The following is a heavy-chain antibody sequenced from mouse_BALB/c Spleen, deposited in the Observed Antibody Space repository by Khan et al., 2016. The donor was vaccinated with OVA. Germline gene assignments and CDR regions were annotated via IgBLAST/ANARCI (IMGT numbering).Heavy chain of an antibody. D-gene: IGHD2-14*01. V-gene: IGHV2-2*02. Sequence: QVQLKQSGPGLVQPSQSLSITCTVSGFSLTSYGVHWVRQSPGKGLEWLGVIWSGGSTDYNAAFISRLSISKDNSKSQVFFKMNSLQANDTAIYXLARIFIGTTDYAMDYWGQGTSVTVSS. CDR3: ARIFIGTTDYAMDY. CDR2: IWSGGST. J-gene: IGHJ4*01. CDR1: GFSLTSYG.